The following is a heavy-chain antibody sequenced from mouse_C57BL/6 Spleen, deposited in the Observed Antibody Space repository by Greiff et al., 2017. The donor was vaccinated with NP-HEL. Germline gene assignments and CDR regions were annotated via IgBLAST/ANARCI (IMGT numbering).Heavy chain of an antibody. D-gene: IGHD1-1*01. Sequence: VQLQQPGAELVRPGSSVKLSCKASGYTFTSYWMHWVKQRPIQGLEWIGNIDPSDSETHYNQKFKDKATLTVDKSSSTAYMQLSSLTSEDSAVYYCARESTLSYGSSSWFPYWGQGTLVTVSA. CDR1: GYTFTSYW. J-gene: IGHJ3*01. CDR3: ARESTLSYGSSSWFPY. V-gene: IGHV1-52*01. CDR2: IDPSDSET.